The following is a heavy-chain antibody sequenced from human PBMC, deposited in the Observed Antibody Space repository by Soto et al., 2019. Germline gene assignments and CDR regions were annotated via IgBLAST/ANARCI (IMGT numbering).Heavy chain of an antibody. D-gene: IGHD3-3*01. CDR1: GFTFSSYS. Sequence: EVQLVESGGRLVKPGGSLGLSCAASGFTFSSYSMNWVRQAPGKGLEWVSSISSSSSYIYYADSVKGRFTISRDNAKNSLYLQMNSLRAEDTAVYYCARGLVLRFLEWLSSLGYWGQGTLVTVSS. CDR3: ARGLVLRFLEWLSSLGY. CDR2: ISSSSSYI. V-gene: IGHV3-21*01. J-gene: IGHJ4*02.